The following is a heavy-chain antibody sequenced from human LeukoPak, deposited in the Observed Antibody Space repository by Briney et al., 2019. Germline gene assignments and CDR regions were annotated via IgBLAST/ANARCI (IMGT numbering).Heavy chain of an antibody. CDR3: ARVPVTMIVVVHEGMDV. J-gene: IGHJ6*02. D-gene: IGHD3-22*01. Sequence: ASVKVSCKASGYTFTSYGISWVRQAPGQGLEWMGWISAYNGNTNYAQKLQGRVTMTTDTSTSTAYMELRSLRSDDTAVYYCARVPVTMIVVVHEGMDVWGQGTTVTVSS. CDR2: ISAYNGNT. CDR1: GYTFTSYG. V-gene: IGHV1-18*01.